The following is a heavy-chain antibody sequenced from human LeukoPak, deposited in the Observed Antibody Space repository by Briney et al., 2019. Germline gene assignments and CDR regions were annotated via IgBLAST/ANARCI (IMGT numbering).Heavy chain of an antibody. CDR2: IYYSGST. J-gene: IGHJ2*01. Sequence: PSETLSLTCTVSGGSISSFYWSWIRQPPGKGLEWIGYIYYSGSTSYNPSLKSRVTISVDTSKNQFSLKLSSVTAADTAVYYCARGHWYFDLWGRGPLVTVSS. CDR1: GGSISSFY. CDR3: ARGHWYFDL. V-gene: IGHV4-59*08.